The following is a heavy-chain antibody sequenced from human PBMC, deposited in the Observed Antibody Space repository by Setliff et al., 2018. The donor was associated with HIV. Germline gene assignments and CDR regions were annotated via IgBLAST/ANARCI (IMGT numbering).Heavy chain of an antibody. V-gene: IGHV1-8*02. CDR2: MNPNSANT. J-gene: IGHJ4*02. D-gene: IGHD2-2*01. CDR3: ARAGGYCGSTSCPYYFDY. Sequence: ASVKVSCKASGYTFTSHDINWVRQATGQGLEWMGWMNPNSANTGYAQKFQGRVTMTRNTSISAAYMELSSLRSEDTAVYYCARAGGYCGSTSCPYYFDYWGQGTLVTVSS. CDR1: GYTFTSHD.